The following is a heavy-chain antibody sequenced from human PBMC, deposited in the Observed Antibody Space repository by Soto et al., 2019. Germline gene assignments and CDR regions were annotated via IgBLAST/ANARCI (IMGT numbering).Heavy chain of an antibody. Sequence: GGSLRLSCAASGFTFRSYAMSWVRQASGKGLEWVSAISGSGGSTYYADSVKGRFTISRDNSKNTLYLQMNSLRAEDTAVYYCASVPIWCGSSSCYTEGFDSWGQGTLVTVSS. CDR1: GFTFRSYA. D-gene: IGHD2-2*01. CDR2: ISGSGGST. CDR3: ASVPIWCGSSSCYTEGFDS. J-gene: IGHJ4*02. V-gene: IGHV3-23*01.